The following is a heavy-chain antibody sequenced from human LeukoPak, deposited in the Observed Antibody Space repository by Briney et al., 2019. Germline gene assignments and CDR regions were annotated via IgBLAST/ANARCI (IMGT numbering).Heavy chain of an antibody. J-gene: IGHJ4*02. CDR2: ISAYNGNT. Sequence: VASVKVSCKASGYTFTSYGISWVRQAPGQGLEWMGWISAYNGNTNYAQKLQGRVTMTTDTSASTAYMELRSLRSDDTAVYYCARDSLGVPAAPFDYWGQGTLVTVSS. D-gene: IGHD2-2*01. CDR3: ARDSLGVPAAPFDY. V-gene: IGHV1-18*01. CDR1: GYTFTSYG.